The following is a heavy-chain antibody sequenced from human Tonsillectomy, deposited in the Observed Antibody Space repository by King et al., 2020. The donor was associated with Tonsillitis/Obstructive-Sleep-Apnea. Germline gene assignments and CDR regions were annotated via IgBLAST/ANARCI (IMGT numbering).Heavy chain of an antibody. CDR1: GFTFSSYG. CDR2: ISYDGSNK. V-gene: IGHV3-30*18. Sequence: VQLVESGGGVVQPGRSLRLYCAASGFTFSSYGMHWVRQAPGKGLEWVAVISYDGSNKYYADSVKGRFPISRDNSKNTLYLQMNSLRAEDTAVYYCAKDAVGASYCGGDCYWYYFDYWGQGTLVTVSS. J-gene: IGHJ4*02. CDR3: AKDAVGASYCGGDCYWYYFDY. D-gene: IGHD2-21*01.